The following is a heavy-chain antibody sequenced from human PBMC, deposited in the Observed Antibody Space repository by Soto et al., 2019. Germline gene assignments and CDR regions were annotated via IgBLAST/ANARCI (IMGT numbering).Heavy chain of an antibody. D-gene: IGHD6-19*01. Sequence: GGSLRLSCAASGFTFSSYAMSWVRQAPGKGQEWVSAISGSGGSTYYADSVKGRFTISRDNSKNTLYLQMNSLRAEDTAVYYCATPGSYSSGWPHFDYWGQGTLVTVSS. CDR3: ATPGSYSSGWPHFDY. CDR1: GFTFSSYA. CDR2: ISGSGGST. J-gene: IGHJ4*02. V-gene: IGHV3-23*01.